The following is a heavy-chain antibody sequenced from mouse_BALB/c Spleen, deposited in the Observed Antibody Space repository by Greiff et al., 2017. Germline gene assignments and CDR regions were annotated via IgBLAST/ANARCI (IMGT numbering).Heavy chain of an antibody. CDR1: GFTFSDYY. J-gene: IGHJ2*01. CDR2: ISDGGSYT. D-gene: IGHD1-1*01. Sequence: EVQLVESGGGLVKPGGSLKLSCAASGFTFSDYYMYWVRQTPEKRLEWVATISDGGSYTYYPDSVKGRFTISRDNAKNNLYLQMSSLKSEDTAMYYCARPSYYYGSSFDYWGQGTTLTVSS. CDR3: ARPSYYYGSSFDY. V-gene: IGHV5-4*02.